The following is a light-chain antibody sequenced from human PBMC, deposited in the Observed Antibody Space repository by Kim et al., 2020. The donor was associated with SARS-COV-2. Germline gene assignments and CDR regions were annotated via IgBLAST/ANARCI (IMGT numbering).Light chain of an antibody. CDR1: SSDVGDYNY. Sequence: GQSVTISCTGTSSDVGDYNYVSWYQQHPGKAPKLMIYDVNKRPSAVPDRFSGSKSGNTASLTISGLQAEDEANYYCCSYAGSYTWVFGGGTQLTVL. CDR2: DVN. J-gene: IGLJ3*02. V-gene: IGLV2-11*01. CDR3: CSYAGSYTWV.